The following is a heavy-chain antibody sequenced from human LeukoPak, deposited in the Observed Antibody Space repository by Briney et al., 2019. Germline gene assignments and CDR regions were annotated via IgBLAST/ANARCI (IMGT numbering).Heavy chain of an antibody. J-gene: IGHJ6*03. CDR1: GYTFTSYG. D-gene: IGHD3-9*01. V-gene: IGHV1-18*01. Sequence: ASVKVSCKASGYTFTSYGISWVRQAPGQGLEWMGWISAYNGNTNYAQKLQGRVTMTTDTSTSTAYMELRSLRSDDTAVYYCATSLAPYYDMLGGYYMDVWGKGTTVTVSS. CDR2: ISAYNGNT. CDR3: ATSLAPYYDMLGGYYMDV.